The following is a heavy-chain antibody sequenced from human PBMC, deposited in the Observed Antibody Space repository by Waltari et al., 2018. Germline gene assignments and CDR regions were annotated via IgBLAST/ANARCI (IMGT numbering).Heavy chain of an antibody. CDR1: GDSISSGSNY. J-gene: IGHJ6*02. CDR2: IYTSGST. Sequence: QVQVQESGPGLVKPSQTLSLTCTVSGDSISSGSNYWSWIRPPAGKGLGWIGRIYTSGSTNYNPSLKSRVTISVDTSKNQFSLKLSSVTAADTAVYYCARDTGGYGMDVWGQGTTVTVSS. V-gene: IGHV4-61*02. CDR3: ARDTGGYGMDV. D-gene: IGHD3-10*01.